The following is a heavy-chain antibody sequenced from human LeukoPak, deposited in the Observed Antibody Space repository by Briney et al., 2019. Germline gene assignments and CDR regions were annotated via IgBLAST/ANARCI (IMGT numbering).Heavy chain of an antibody. D-gene: IGHD1-26*01. J-gene: IGHJ4*02. CDR3: ARDSMGSAGDY. CDR1: AFTFSTYG. V-gene: IGHV3-30*02. Sequence: PGGSLRLSCAASAFTFSTYGMHWVRQAPGKGLEWVAFIRYDGNNKYYADSVKGRFTISRDNSKNTLFLQMNSLRAEDTAVYYCARDSMGSAGDYWGQGTLVTVSS. CDR2: IRYDGNNK.